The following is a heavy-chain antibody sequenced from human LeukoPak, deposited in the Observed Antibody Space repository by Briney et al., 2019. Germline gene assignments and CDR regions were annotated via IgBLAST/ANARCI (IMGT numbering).Heavy chain of an antibody. J-gene: IGHJ6*02. CDR3: ARDFFDYYGSGSYSIHGMDV. Sequence: SETLSLTCTVSGGSISSYYWSCIRQPAGKGLEWIGRIYTSGSTNYNPSLKSRVTMSVDTSKNQFSLKLSSLTAADTAVYYCARDFFDYYGSGSYSIHGMDVWGQGITVIVSS. CDR1: GGSISSYY. CDR2: IYTSGST. D-gene: IGHD3-10*01. V-gene: IGHV4-4*07.